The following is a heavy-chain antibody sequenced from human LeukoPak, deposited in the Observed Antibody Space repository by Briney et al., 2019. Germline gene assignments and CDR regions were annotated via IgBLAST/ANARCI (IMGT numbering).Heavy chain of an antibody. CDR1: GFTFSTYS. J-gene: IGHJ4*02. D-gene: IGHD3-16*01. CDR3: ARDRIMPSAGEPFDY. Sequence: GRSLRLSCAASGFTFSTYSMHWVRQAPGKGLEWVAVISSGGRNIYYADSVKGRFTISRDNSKNTLYLQMNSLRAEDMAVYYCARDRIMPSAGEPFDYWGQGTLVTVSS. CDR2: ISSGGRNI. V-gene: IGHV3-30-3*01.